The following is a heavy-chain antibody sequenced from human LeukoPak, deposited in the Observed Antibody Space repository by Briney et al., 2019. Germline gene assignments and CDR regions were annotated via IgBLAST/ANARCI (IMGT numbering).Heavy chain of an antibody. CDR1: GGSFSGYY. CDR2: INHSGST. V-gene: IGHV4-34*01. CDR3: ARGTGYSSSNWFDP. D-gene: IGHD6-13*01. Sequence: PSETLSLTCAVYGGSFSGYYWSWIRQPPGKGLEWIGEINHSGSTNYNPSLKSRVTISVDTSKNQFSLKLSSVTAADTAVYYCARGTGYSSSNWFDPWGQGTLVTVSS. J-gene: IGHJ5*02.